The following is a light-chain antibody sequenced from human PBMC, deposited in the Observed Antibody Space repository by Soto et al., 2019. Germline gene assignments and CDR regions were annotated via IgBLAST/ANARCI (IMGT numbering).Light chain of an antibody. V-gene: IGKV1-12*01. J-gene: IGKJ4*01. CDR2: VAS. CDR3: QLADTFPLT. Sequence: DIQMTQSPSFVSASVEDTVTITCRASQDISNWLAWYQQKPGKAPRFLIFVASNLHSGVPSRFSGSGSGTDFSLSIGSLQPEDFTTYYCQLADTFPLTFDGGTKVEIK. CDR1: QDISNW.